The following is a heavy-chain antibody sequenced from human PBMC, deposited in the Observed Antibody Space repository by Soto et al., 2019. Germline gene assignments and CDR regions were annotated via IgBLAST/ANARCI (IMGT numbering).Heavy chain of an antibody. J-gene: IGHJ6*02. CDR3: ARDLALGGMDV. CDR1: GFTVSSNY. CDR2: IYSVGNT. D-gene: IGHD3-16*02. V-gene: IGHV3-53*02. Sequence: EVQLVETGGGLIQPGGSLRLSCAASGFTVSSNYISWVRQAPGKGLEWVSVIYSVGNTYYADSVKGRFTISRDNSKNTLYLQMNSPRAEDTAVYYCARDLALGGMDVWGQGTTVTVSS.